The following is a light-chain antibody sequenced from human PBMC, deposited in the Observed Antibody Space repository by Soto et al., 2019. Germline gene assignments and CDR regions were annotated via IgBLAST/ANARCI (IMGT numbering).Light chain of an antibody. CDR3: HTWGSGIVV. V-gene: IGLV4-69*01. Sequence: QSVLTQSPSASASLGASVKLTCTLSSGHSNYAIAWHQQQSEKGPRYLMKLNSDGSHSKGDGIPDRFSGSSSGAERYLTISSLQSEDEADYYCHTWGSGIVVFGGGTMLTVL. CDR2: LNSDGSH. CDR1: SGHSNYA. J-gene: IGLJ2*01.